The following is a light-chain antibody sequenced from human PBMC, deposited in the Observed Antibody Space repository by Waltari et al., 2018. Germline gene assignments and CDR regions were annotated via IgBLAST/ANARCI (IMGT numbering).Light chain of an antibody. CDR3: SSYTSSGVV. CDR2: DVY. V-gene: IGLV2-14*01. Sequence: QSALTQPASVSGSPGQAIIISCTGTGSDVGGYDYVSWYQQYPGKAPRLIIYDVYNRPSGVSNRFSRSNSDNTASLTISGLQAEDESVYYCSSYTSSGVVFGGGTKLTVL. J-gene: IGLJ2*01. CDR1: GSDVGGYDY.